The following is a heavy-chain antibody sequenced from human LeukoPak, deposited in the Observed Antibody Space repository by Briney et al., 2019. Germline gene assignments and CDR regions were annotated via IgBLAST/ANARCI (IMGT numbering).Heavy chain of an antibody. Sequence: KPSETLSLTCTVSGGSISSYYWSWIRQPPGRGLEWIGYIYYSGSTNYNPSLKSRVTISVDTSKNQFSLKLSSVTAADTAVYYCARKNKNWFDPWGQGTLVTVSS. V-gene: IGHV4-59*01. CDR1: GGSISSYY. J-gene: IGHJ5*02. D-gene: IGHD1/OR15-1a*01. CDR2: IYYSGST. CDR3: ARKNKNWFDP.